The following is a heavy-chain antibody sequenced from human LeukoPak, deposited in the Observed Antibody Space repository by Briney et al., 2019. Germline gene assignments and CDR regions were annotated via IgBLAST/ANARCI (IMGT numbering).Heavy chain of an antibody. V-gene: IGHV3-53*01. CDR3: AKDRSRAYESGYHLGDY. CDR1: GFTVGTNY. CDR2: IHSGGGT. Sequence: GGSLRLSCAASGFTVGTNYMSWVRQAPGKGLEWVSVIHSGGGTYYADSVKGRFTISRDNSKNTLHLQMNSLRTEDTAVYYCAKDRSRAYESGYHLGDYWGQGTLVTVSS. D-gene: IGHD3-22*01. J-gene: IGHJ4*02.